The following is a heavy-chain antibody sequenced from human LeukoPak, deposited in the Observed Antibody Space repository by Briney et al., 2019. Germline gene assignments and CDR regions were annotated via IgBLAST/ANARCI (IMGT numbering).Heavy chain of an antibody. CDR1: GFTFSSYE. Sequence: GGSLRLSCAASGFTFSSYEMNWVRQAPGKGLEWVSYISSSGSTIYYADSVKGRFTISGDNAKNSLYLQMNSLRAEDTAVYYCARDPPGGVLDYWGQGTLVTVSS. CDR2: ISSSGSTI. V-gene: IGHV3-48*03. J-gene: IGHJ4*02. D-gene: IGHD3-16*01. CDR3: ARDPPGGVLDY.